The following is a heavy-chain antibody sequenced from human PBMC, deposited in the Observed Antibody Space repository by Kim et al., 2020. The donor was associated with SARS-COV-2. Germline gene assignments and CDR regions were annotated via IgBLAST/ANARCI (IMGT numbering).Heavy chain of an antibody. D-gene: IGHD5-18*01. Sequence: GGSLRLSCAASGFTFSSYWMSWVRQAPGKGLEWVANIKQDGSEKYYVDSVKGRFTISRDNAKNSLYLQMNSLRAEDTAVYYCARDKEGYGRQGFDYWGQGTLVTVSS. CDR1: GFTFSSYW. CDR2: IKQDGSEK. J-gene: IGHJ4*02. CDR3: ARDKEGYGRQGFDY. V-gene: IGHV3-7*03.